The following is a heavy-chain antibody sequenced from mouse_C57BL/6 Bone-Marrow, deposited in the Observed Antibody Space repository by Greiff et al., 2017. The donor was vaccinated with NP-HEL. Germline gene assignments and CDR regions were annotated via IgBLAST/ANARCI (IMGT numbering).Heavy chain of an antibody. CDR2: IDPEDGET. Sequence: VHVKQSGAELVKPGASVKLSCTASGFNIKDYYMHWVKQRTEQGLEWIGRIDPEDGETKYAPKFQGKATITADTSSNTAYLQLSSLTSEDTAVYYCAREEGLYYGKVDYWGQGTTLTVSS. V-gene: IGHV14-2*01. CDR3: AREEGLYYGKVDY. J-gene: IGHJ2*01. D-gene: IGHD1-1*01. CDR1: GFNIKDYY.